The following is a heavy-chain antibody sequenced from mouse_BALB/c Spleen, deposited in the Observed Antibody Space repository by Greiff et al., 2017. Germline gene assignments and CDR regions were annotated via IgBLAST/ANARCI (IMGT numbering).Heavy chain of an antibody. Sequence: QVQLKESGPGLVAPSQSLSITCTVSGFSLTSYGVHWVRQPPGKGLEWLGVIWAGGSTNYNSALMSRLSISKDNSKSQVFLKMNRLHTDDTAMYYCARGDYHYFDYWGQGTTLTVSS. CDR3: ARGDYHYFDY. D-gene: IGHD2-4*01. CDR1: GFSLTSYG. J-gene: IGHJ2*01. CDR2: IWAGGST. V-gene: IGHV2-9*02.